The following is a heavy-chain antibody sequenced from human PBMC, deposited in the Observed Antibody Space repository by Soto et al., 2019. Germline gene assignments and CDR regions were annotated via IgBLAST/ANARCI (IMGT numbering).Heavy chain of an antibody. D-gene: IGHD1-1*01. CDR3: TKRATTVPTPGNYFDS. V-gene: IGHV3-23*01. CDR1: GFTFSDYS. Sequence: LRLSCAASGFTFSDYSMSWVRQTPERGLEWVSTLTRGGTSYYADSVQGRFTVSRDNSKNTVSLQMHSLRAEDTALYYCTKRATTVPTPGNYFDSWGQGTLVTVSS. CDR2: LTRGGTS. J-gene: IGHJ4*02.